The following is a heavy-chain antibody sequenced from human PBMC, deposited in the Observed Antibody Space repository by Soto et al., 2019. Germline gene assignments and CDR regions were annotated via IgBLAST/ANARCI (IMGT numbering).Heavy chain of an antibody. CDR1: GYTFRSYA. Sequence: ASVKVPCKASGYTFRSYAIHWVRQAPGQRLEWMGWINTGKGNTKYSQNFQGRVTITRDTTASTAYMELSSLRSEDTALYYCARDVSDHSSGWYYFDSWGQGALVTVSS. D-gene: IGHD6-19*01. CDR3: ARDVSDHSSGWYYFDS. CDR2: INTGKGNT. J-gene: IGHJ4*02. V-gene: IGHV1-3*04.